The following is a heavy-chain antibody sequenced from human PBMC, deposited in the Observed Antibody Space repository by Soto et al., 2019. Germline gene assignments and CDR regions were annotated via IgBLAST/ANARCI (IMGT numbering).Heavy chain of an antibody. J-gene: IGHJ4*02. CDR2: VFSSVSA. CDR3: ARDGMTTGDT. Sequence: SETLSLTCIASGVSVRSYTWSWVRQPANKGLEWIGRVFSSVSATYNPSLKSRVSISMDTPENRISLKLDSVTAADAGVYFCARDGMTTGDTWGPGTLVTVSS. V-gene: IGHV4-4*07. CDR1: GVSVRSYT. D-gene: IGHD2-21*02.